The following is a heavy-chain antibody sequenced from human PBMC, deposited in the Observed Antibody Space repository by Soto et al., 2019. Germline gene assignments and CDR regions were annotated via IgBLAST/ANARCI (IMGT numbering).Heavy chain of an antibody. CDR3: ARGAQGFFPVSGIYFYFDH. CDR1: GYIFTDHL. D-gene: IGHD3-22*01. V-gene: IGHV1-2*02. J-gene: IGHJ4*02. Sequence: ASVKVSCKTSGYIFTDHLIHWVRQSPGQGLQWVGWVHPDSGGTNVAQAFQDRVTMTAATSITTAYMDLARLRPDDTAIFYCARGAQGFFPVSGIYFYFDHWGQGTPVTSPQ. CDR2: VHPDSGGT.